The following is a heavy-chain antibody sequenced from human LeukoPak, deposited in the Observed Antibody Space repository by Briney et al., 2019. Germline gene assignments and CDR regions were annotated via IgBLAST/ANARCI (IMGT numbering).Heavy chain of an antibody. CDR3: AKGTLGDYRAGPDY. CDR1: GLIFDDHT. CDR2: ISRNGATT. J-gene: IGHJ4*02. D-gene: IGHD4-17*01. V-gene: IGHV3-43*01. Sequence: GGSLRLSCAASGLIFDDHTMHWVRQAPGKGLEWVSLISRNGATTKYAESVRGRFTVSRDNSKNSLYLQMNSLRAEDTALYYCAKGTLGDYRAGPDYWGRGTLVTVSS.